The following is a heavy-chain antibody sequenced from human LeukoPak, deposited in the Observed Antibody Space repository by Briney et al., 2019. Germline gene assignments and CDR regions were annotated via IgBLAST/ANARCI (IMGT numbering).Heavy chain of an antibody. CDR1: GFTFNNYW. CDR3: AKDSLPSSYYGSGSSPPFDY. V-gene: IGHV3-21*04. CDR2: ISSSSSYI. J-gene: IGHJ4*02. D-gene: IGHD3-10*01. Sequence: GGSLRLSCAASGFTFNNYWMNWVRQAPGKGLEWVSSISSSSSYIYYADSVKGRFTISRDNAKNSLYLQMNSLRAEDTAVYYCAKDSLPSSYYGSGSSPPFDYWGQGTLVTVSS.